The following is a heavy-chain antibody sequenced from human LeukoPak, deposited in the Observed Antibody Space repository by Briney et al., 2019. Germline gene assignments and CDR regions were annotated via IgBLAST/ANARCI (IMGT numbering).Heavy chain of an antibody. CDR3: ATERLDPKYPGMTGTTHAFDM. Sequence: ASVKVSCKVSGYTLTELSMHWVRQAPGKGLEWMGGFDPEDGETIYAQKFQGRVTMTEDTSTDTAYMELSSLRSEDTAVYYCATERLDPKYPGMTGTTHAFDMWGQGTMVTVSS. CDR1: GYTLTELS. J-gene: IGHJ3*02. D-gene: IGHD1-7*01. V-gene: IGHV1-24*01. CDR2: FDPEDGET.